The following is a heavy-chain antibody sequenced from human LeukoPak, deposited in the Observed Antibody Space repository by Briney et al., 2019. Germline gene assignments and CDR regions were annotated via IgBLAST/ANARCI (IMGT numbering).Heavy chain of an antibody. CDR2: IIPILGIA. V-gene: IGHV1-69*04. D-gene: IGHD3-22*01. CDR3: ARGVGGYYDSSGYWVY. J-gene: IGHJ4*02. CDR1: GGTFSSYA. Sequence: GASVKVSCKASGGTFSSYAISWVRQAPGQGLEWMGRIIPILGIANYAQKFQGRVTITADKSTSTAYMELSSLRSEDTAVYYCARGVGGYYDSSGYWVYWGQGTLVTVSS.